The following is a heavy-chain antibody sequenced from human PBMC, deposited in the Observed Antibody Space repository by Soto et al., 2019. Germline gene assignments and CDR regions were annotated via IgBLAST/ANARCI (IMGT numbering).Heavy chain of an antibody. Sequence: GASVKVSCKASGYTFTSYYMHWVRQAPGQGLEWMGIINPSGGSTSYAQKFQGRVTMTRDTSTSTVYMELSSLRPEDTAVYYCAREPSLWFGEMTFDIWGQGTMVTV. V-gene: IGHV1-46*03. CDR3: AREPSLWFGEMTFDI. CDR2: INPSGGST. CDR1: GYTFTSYY. D-gene: IGHD3-10*01. J-gene: IGHJ3*02.